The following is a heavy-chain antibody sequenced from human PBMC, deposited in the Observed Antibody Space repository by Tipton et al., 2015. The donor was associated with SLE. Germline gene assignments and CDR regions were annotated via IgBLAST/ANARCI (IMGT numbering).Heavy chain of an antibody. CDR3: AKDYNHDNADYD. CDR2: IHHSGST. CDR1: GGSIRSSNW. J-gene: IGHJ4*02. Sequence: SLRLSCAVSGGSIRSSNWWSWVRQPPGKGLEWIGEIHHSGSTNSNPSLKSRVTISVDKSKNQFSLKLSSVTVADTAVYYCAKDYNHDNADYDWGQGTLVIVSP. V-gene: IGHV4-4*02. D-gene: IGHD4-17*01.